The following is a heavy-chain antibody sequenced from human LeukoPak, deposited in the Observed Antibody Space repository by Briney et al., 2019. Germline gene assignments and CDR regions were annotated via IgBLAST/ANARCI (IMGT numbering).Heavy chain of an antibody. CDR1: GGSISSYY. J-gene: IGHJ4*02. D-gene: IGHD6-13*01. CDR2: IYSTGST. V-gene: IGHV4-4*07. CDR3: ARQITSAGTAGFDF. Sequence: PSETLSLTCTVSGGSISSYYWSWIRQPAGKGLEWIGRIYSTGSTNYNPSLKSRVTMSVDTSKNQFSLRLRSVTAADTAVYYCARQITSAGTAGFDFWGQGALVTVSS.